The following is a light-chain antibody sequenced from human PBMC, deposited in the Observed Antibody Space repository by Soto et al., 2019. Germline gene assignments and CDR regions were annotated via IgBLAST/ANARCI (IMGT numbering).Light chain of an antibody. CDR1: QSISSSF. J-gene: IGKJ5*01. CDR2: GAS. Sequence: EIELTQSPGILSLSQGERASLSCGAIQSISSSFLAWYQQKPGQAPRLLIYGASSRATGIPDRFSGSGSGTDFTLTISRLEPEDFAVYYCQQYGSSPPITFGQGTRLEIK. V-gene: IGKV3-20*01. CDR3: QQYGSSPPIT.